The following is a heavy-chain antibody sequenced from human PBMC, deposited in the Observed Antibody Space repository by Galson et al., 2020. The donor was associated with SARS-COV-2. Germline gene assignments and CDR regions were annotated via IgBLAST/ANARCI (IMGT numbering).Heavy chain of an antibody. V-gene: IGHV3-20*01. Sequence: GESLKISCAASGFTFDDYGMSWVRQAPGKGLEWVSGINWNGGSTGYADSVKGRFTISRDNAKNSLYLQMNSLRAEDTALYHCARDEQPLGGAHDYWGQGTLVTVSS. CDR2: INWNGGST. J-gene: IGHJ4*02. CDR3: ARDEQPLGGAHDY. D-gene: IGHD3-16*01. CDR1: GFTFDDYG.